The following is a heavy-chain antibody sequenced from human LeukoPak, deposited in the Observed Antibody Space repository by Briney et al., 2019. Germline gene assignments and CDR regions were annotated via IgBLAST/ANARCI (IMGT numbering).Heavy chain of an antibody. CDR1: GFTVSSNY. CDR3: ASRTSAIDY. V-gene: IGHV3-66*01. J-gene: IGHJ4*02. Sequence: GGSLTLFCAASGFTVSSNYMSWVRQAPGKGLDGVSVIYSGGSTYYADSVKGRFTISRDNSKNTLYLQMNSLRAEDTAVYYCASRTSAIDYWGQGTLVTVSS. CDR2: IYSGGST. D-gene: IGHD4/OR15-4a*01.